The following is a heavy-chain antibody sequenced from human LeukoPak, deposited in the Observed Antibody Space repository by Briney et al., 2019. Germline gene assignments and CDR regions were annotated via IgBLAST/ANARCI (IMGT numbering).Heavy chain of an antibody. CDR2: IDPSDSYS. Sequence: GESLKISCKGSGYSFTSYWISWVRQMPGKGLEWMGRIDPSDSYSNYSPSFQGHVTMSADKSIGTAYLQWSSLQASDTAMYYCARDLGDSSSCLDYWGQGTLVTVSS. D-gene: IGHD6-13*01. V-gene: IGHV5-10-1*01. J-gene: IGHJ4*02. CDR3: ARDLGDSSSCLDY. CDR1: GYSFTSYW.